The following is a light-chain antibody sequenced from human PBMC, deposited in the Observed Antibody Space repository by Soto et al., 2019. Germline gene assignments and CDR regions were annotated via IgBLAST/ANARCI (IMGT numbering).Light chain of an antibody. J-gene: IGKJ1*01. CDR3: QQSYSTPPT. CDR2: AAS. CDR1: RSISIY. V-gene: IGKV1-39*01. Sequence: DIHMTQSPSSLSASVGDTVTITCRASRSISIYLNWYQQRPGKAPKLLIYAASSLQSGVPSRFSGSGSGTDFTLTISSLQPEDFATYYCQQSYSTPPTFGQGTKVDIK.